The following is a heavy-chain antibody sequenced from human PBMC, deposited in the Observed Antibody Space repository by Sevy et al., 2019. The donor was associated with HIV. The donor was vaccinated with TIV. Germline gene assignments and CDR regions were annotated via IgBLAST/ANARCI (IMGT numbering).Heavy chain of an antibody. CDR2: FCFGGSKI. J-gene: IGHJ4*02. D-gene: IGHD3-10*01. CDR3: TTDSKKRGLSALLDY. CDR1: GFTFSIYT. Sequence: GGSLRLSCAASGFTFSIYTMSWVRQAPGKGLEWVSTFCFGGSKIYYADSVKGRFTISRDNSRNTVYLQMNSLKTEDTAIYYCTTDSKKRGLSALLDYWGQGTLVTVSS. V-gene: IGHV3-23*01.